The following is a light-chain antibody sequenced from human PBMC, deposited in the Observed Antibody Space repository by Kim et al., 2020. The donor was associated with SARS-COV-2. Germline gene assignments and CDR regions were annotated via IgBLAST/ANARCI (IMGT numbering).Light chain of an antibody. Sequence: LSPGERATLSCRASQSVSSYLAWYQQKPGQTPRLLMYAASNRATGIPARFSGSGSGTDFTLTISSLEPEDFAVYYCQQRSTWPWTFGQGTKVDIK. V-gene: IGKV3-11*01. CDR3: QQRSTWPWT. CDR1: QSVSSY. CDR2: AAS. J-gene: IGKJ1*01.